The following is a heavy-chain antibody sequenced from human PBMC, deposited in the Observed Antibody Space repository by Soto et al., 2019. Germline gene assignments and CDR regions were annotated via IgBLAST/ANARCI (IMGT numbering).Heavy chain of an antibody. D-gene: IGHD2-15*01. V-gene: IGHV3-30-3*01. CDR3: ARERVVTANDYYYYYGMDV. Sequence: PGGSLRLSCAASGFTFGSYAMHWVRQAPGKGLEWVAVISYDGSNKYYADSVKGRFTISRDNSKNTLYLQMNSLRAEDTAVYYCARERVVTANDYYYYYGMDVWGQGTTVTVSS. CDR1: GFTFGSYA. CDR2: ISYDGSNK. J-gene: IGHJ6*02.